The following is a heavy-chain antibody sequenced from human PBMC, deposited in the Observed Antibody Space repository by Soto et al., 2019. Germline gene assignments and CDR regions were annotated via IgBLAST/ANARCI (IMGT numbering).Heavy chain of an antibody. CDR3: ARWWNDEEWVETMDV. V-gene: IGHV3-33*01. D-gene: IGHD1-1*01. Sequence: SLRLSCGASGFIFSEYGMHWVRQAPGKGLEWVAVIYYDGSNEHYSESVRGRFTISRDYSKNMLYLEMNSLRAEDTAIYYCARWWNDEEWVETMDVWGQGTTVTVSS. CDR1: GFIFSEYG. CDR2: IYYDGSNE. J-gene: IGHJ6*01.